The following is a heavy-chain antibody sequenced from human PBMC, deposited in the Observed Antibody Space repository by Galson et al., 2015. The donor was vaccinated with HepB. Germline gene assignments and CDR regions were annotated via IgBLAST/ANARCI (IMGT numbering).Heavy chain of an antibody. Sequence: SVKVSCKASGYTFTSYYMHWVRQAPGQGLEWMGWINPNSGGTNYAQKFQGRVTMTRDTSISTAYMELSRLRSDDTAVYYCATGTGYSSSWPTSRVFDYWGQGTLVTVSS. D-gene: IGHD6-13*01. CDR1: GYTFTSYY. CDR3: ATGTGYSSSWPTSRVFDY. J-gene: IGHJ4*02. V-gene: IGHV1-2*02. CDR2: INPNSGGT.